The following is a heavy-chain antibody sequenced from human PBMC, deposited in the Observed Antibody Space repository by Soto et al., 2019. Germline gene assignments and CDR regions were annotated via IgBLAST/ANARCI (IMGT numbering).Heavy chain of an antibody. CDR1: GFAFDDYA. V-gene: IGHV3-9*01. CDR2: MSWSSGSI. D-gene: IGHD3-22*01. CDR3: AKEMYYYDGSGYYYYYNMDV. Sequence: SLRLSCAASGFAFDDYAMHWVRQAPGKGLEWVSGMSWSSGSIGYADSVKGRFTISRDNAKNSLYLQMNSLRPEDTALYYCAKEMYYYDGSGYYYYYNMDVWGQGTTVTVPS. J-gene: IGHJ6*02.